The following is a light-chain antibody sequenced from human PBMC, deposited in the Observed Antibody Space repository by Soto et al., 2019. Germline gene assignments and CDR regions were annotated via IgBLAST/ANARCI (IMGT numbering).Light chain of an antibody. V-gene: IGLV2-14*03. J-gene: IGLJ2*01. Sequence: QSALTQPASVSGSPGQSIAISCTGTSSDVGGYDYVSWYQQHPLKAPKLMIYDVSNRPSGASNRFSGSKSGNTASLTISGLQAEDEADYYCGSYTTNNTVIFGGGTQLTVL. CDR2: DVS. CDR1: SSDVGGYDY. CDR3: GSYTTNNTVI.